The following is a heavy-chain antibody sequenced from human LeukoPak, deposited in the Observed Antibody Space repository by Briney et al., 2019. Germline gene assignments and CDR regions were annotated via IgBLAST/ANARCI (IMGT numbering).Heavy chain of an antibody. CDR3: AATIFGLITAPDY. V-gene: IGHV1-69*01. J-gene: IGHJ4*02. CDR1: GGTFNTYT. CDR2: IIPIFGTT. D-gene: IGHD3-3*01. Sequence: SVKVSCKASGGTFNTYTITWVRQAPGQGLEWMGVIIPIFGTTNYARKFQDRVTITADESTSTAHMELSSLRSEDTTVYYCAATIFGLITAPDYWGQGTLVTVSS.